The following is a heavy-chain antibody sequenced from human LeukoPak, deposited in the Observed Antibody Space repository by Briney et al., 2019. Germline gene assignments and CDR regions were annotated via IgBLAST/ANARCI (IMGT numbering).Heavy chain of an antibody. Sequence: GGSLRLSCAASGFTFSSYAMHWVRQAPGKGLEWVAVISYDGSNKYYADSVKGRFTISRDNSKNTLYLQMNSLRAEDTAVYYCARDPQRGAPDYFDSWGQGTLVTVSS. CDR1: GFTFSSYA. V-gene: IGHV3-30-3*01. J-gene: IGHJ4*02. CDR2: ISYDGSNK. CDR3: ARDPQRGAPDYFDS. D-gene: IGHD6-25*01.